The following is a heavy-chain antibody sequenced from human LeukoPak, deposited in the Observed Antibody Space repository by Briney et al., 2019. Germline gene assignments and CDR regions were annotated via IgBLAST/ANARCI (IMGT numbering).Heavy chain of an antibody. V-gene: IGHV1-24*01. CDR3: AITPPYDFWSGYYFHYMDV. D-gene: IGHD3-3*01. J-gene: IGHJ6*03. Sequence: ASVKVSCKVSGYTLTELSMHWVRQAPGKGLEWMGGFDPEDGETIYAQKFQGRVTMTEDTSTDTAYMELSSLRSEGTAVYYCAITPPYDFWSGYYFHYMDVWGKGTTVTVSS. CDR1: GYTLTELS. CDR2: FDPEDGET.